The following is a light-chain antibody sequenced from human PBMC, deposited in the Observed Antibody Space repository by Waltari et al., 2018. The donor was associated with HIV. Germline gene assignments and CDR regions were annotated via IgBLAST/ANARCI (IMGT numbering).Light chain of an antibody. CDR1: QGISNY. Sequence: IQLCHSPSFLSASVVARVNITCRASQGISNYLAWYQQKPGKAPKLLIYGASTLQSGVPSRFSGSGSGTEFTLTISSLQPEDFATYYCQQRNSFPLTFGGGTQVEIK. CDR2: GAS. CDR3: QQRNSFPLT. V-gene: IGKV1-9*01. J-gene: IGKJ4*02.